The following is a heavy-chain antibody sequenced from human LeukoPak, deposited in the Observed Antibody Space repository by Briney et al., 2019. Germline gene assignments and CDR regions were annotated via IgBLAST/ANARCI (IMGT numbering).Heavy chain of an antibody. V-gene: IGHV2-5*02. Sequence: ESGPTLLHPTPALTLTSTFYGFSLNTSGVSVGWIRQPPGKALEWLALIYWDDDKRYSPSVRSRLTIPKDTSKSQVVLRMTNMDPVDTATYYCAHSLYEGGNYFFDYWGQGTLVTVSS. CDR3: AHSLYEGGNYFFDY. D-gene: IGHD2/OR15-2a*01. J-gene: IGHJ4*02. CDR2: IYWDDDK. CDR1: GFSLNTSGVS.